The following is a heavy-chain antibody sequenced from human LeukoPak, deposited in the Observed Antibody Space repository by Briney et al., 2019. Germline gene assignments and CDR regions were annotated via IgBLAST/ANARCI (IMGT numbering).Heavy chain of an antibody. D-gene: IGHD2-8*01. J-gene: IGHJ4*02. Sequence: PSETLSLTCTVSGGSIISSDTYYWDWIRQPPGKGLEWIGNIYYSGNTYYNPSLKSRVTISVDTSKNQFSLKLSSVTAADTAVYYCARRVSLSHADYWGQGTLVTVSS. CDR2: IYYSGNT. CDR1: GGSIISSDTYY. V-gene: IGHV4-39*01. CDR3: ARRVSLSHADY.